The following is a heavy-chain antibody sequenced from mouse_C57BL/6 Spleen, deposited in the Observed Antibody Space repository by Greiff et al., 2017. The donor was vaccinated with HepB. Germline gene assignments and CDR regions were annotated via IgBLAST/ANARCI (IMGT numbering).Heavy chain of an antibody. CDR3: ARIYYGNPYYFDY. CDR1: GYTFTSYW. J-gene: IGHJ2*01. V-gene: IGHV1-69*01. CDR2: IDPSDSYT. D-gene: IGHD2-1*01. Sequence: QVQLKQPGAELVMPGASVKLSCKASGYTFTSYWMHWVKQRPGQGLEWIGEIDPSDSYTNYNQKFKGKSTLTVDKSSSTAYMQLSSLTSEDSAVYYCARIYYGNPYYFDYWGQGTTLTVSS.